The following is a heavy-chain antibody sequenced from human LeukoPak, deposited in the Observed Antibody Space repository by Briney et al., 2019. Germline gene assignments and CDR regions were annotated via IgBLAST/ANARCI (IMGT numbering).Heavy chain of an antibody. J-gene: IGHJ6*03. CDR2: IKSKTDGGTT. D-gene: IGHD6-13*01. CDR3: TTDYSSRRYYYYMDV. V-gene: IGHV3-15*01. Sequence: GGSLRLSCAASGFTFSNAWMSWVRQAPGKGLEWVGRIKSKTDGGTTDYAAPVKGRFTISRDDSKNTPYLQMNSLKTEDTAVYYCTTDYSSRRYYYYMDVWGKGTTVTVSS. CDR1: GFTFSNAW.